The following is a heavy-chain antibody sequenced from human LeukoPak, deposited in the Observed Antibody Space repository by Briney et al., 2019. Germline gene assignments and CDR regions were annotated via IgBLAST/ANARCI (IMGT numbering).Heavy chain of an antibody. J-gene: IGHJ4*02. CDR3: ARDFSLQLFDY. CDR2: IWSDGSYK. CDR1: GFTFSSYG. Sequence: GGSLRLSCAASGFTFSSYGFHWVRQAPGKGLEWVAVIWSDGSYKYYADSVKGRFTISRDDSKNTLYLQTNSLRAEDTAVYYCARDFSLQLFDYWGQGTLVTVFS. D-gene: IGHD5-24*01. V-gene: IGHV3-33*01.